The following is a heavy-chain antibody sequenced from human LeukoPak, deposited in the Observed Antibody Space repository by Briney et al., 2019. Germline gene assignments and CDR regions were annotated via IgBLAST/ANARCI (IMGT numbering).Heavy chain of an antibody. CDR3: ARDVNGAFTRSWFDP. Sequence: SQTLSLTCAISGDSVSSNNAAWVWIRQSPXRGLEWLGRTYYRSKWYHDYAVSVKSRISFNPDTSKNQFFLQLNSVTPEDTAVYYCARDVNGAFTRSWFDPWGQGTRVTVS. J-gene: IGHJ5*02. CDR1: GDSVSSNNAA. V-gene: IGHV6-1*01. CDR2: TYYRSKWYH. D-gene: IGHD4-17*01.